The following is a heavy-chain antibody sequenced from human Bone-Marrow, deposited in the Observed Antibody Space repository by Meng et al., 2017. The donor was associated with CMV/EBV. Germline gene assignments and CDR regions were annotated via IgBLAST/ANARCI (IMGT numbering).Heavy chain of an antibody. CDR2: IRKNGYGGTT. CDR1: AFFFGDYL. CDR3: TRGGTSSMRDGMDV. V-gene: IGHV3-49*04. J-gene: IGHJ6*02. Sequence: CTLAAFFFGDYLMGWVSQAPGKGPEWAGVIRKNGYGGTTEYAASVKGRFTISRDDSKSIAYLQMNSLKIEDTAVYYCTRGGTSSMRDGMDVWGQGSTVTVSS. D-gene: IGHD2-2*01.